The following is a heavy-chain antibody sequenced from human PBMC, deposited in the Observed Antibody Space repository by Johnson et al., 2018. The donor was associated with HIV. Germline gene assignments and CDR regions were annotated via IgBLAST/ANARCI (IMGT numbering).Heavy chain of an antibody. Sequence: VQLVESGGGLIQPGGSLRLSCVGSGFTVSSNYMSWVRQAPGKGLEWVSVIYSGGSTYYADSVKGRFTISRDTSKNTLYFQMNGLRAEDTAVDYCARPRVRSGRHGAFDIWGQGTMVTVSS. CDR2: IYSGGST. D-gene: IGHD6-19*01. V-gene: IGHV3-53*01. CDR1: GFTVSSNY. J-gene: IGHJ3*02. CDR3: ARPRVRSGRHGAFDI.